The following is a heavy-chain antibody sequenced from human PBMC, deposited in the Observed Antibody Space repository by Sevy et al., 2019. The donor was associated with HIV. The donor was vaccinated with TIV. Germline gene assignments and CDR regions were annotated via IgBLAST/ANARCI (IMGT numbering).Heavy chain of an antibody. V-gene: IGHV3-66*02. Sequence: GGSLRLSCAISGFTVNDKYIIWVRQAPGKGLEWVSVIFSSGSTYYADSAKGRFTISRDNSKNTVYLQMNSLRPEDTAVYYCVGLFLSYRSGWSYFDYWGQGTLVTVSS. D-gene: IGHD6-19*01. CDR3: VGLFLSYRSGWSYFDY. J-gene: IGHJ4*02. CDR1: GFTVNDKY. CDR2: IFSSGST.